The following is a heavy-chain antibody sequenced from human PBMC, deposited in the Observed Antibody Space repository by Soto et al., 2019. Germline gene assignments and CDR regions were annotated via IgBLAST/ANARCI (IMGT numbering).Heavy chain of an antibody. CDR3: ARAMGFWDATSIRFDY. CDR1: GYTFTSYG. V-gene: IGHV1-18*01. D-gene: IGHD3-3*01. CDR2: ISAYNGNT. Sequence: QVQLVQSGAEVKKPGASVKVSCKASGYTFTSYGISWVRQAPGQGLEWMGWISAYNGNTNYAQKNQGRVTITTDTSTRTAFMELRSLKSDDTAVCSCARAMGFWDATSIRFDYWGQGTLVTVSS. J-gene: IGHJ4*02.